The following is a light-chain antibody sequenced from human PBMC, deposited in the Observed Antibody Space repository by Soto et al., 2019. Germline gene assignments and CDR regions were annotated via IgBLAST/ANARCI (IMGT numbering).Light chain of an antibody. J-gene: IGKJ2*01. CDR2: KVS. V-gene: IGKV2-30*01. CDR3: MQGTHWPPYT. CDR1: QSLAYSDGNTY. Sequence: DVVMTQSPLSLPVTLGQPASISCRSSQSLAYSDGNTYLNWFQQRPVRSPRSLIYKVSNRDSGVPDRFSGSGSGTDFTLKISRVEAEDVGVYYCMQGTHWPPYTFGQGTKLEIK.